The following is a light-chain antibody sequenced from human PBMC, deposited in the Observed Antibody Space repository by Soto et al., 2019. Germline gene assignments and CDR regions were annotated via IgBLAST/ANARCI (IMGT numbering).Light chain of an antibody. CDR3: QQYGKSPLT. CDR2: GAS. V-gene: IGKV3-20*01. CDR1: QSVSSSY. Sequence: ETVLTQSPGTLSLSPGERATLSCRASQSVSSSYLAWYQQKPGQAPRLLIYGASSRATGIPDRFSGSGSGTDFALTINRLEPDDFAVYYCQQYGKSPLTFGQGTKVDI. J-gene: IGKJ1*01.